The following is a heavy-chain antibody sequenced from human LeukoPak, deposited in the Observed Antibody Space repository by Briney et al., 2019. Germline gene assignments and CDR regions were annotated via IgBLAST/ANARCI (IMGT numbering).Heavy chain of an antibody. D-gene: IGHD5-12*01. CDR2: IKEDGSAK. V-gene: IGHV3-7*01. CDR3: VRDSPGYGAYDFD. J-gene: IGHJ4*02. CDR1: GFTFSSYW. Sequence: GGSLRLSCAASGFTFSSYWMSWVRQAPGKGLEWVANIKEDGSAKYYVDSVKGRFTISRDNAKYSLYLQMNNLSAEDTAVYYCVRDSPGYGAYDFDWGQGTLVTVSS.